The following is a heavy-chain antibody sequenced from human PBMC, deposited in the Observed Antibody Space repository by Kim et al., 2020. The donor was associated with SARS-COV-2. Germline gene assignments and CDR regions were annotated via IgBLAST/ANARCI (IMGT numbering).Heavy chain of an antibody. Sequence: SETLSLTCRVYGGSFSGYYWSWVRQPPGKGLEWIAEINHSGSTNYDPSLKSRVTISVDTSNNQFSLKLSSVTAADTAIYYCARSGYRTRNFYYWGQGALV. CDR2: INHSGST. D-gene: IGHD5-18*01. CDR1: GGSFSGYY. J-gene: IGHJ4*02. CDR3: ARSGYRTRNFYY. V-gene: IGHV4-34*01.